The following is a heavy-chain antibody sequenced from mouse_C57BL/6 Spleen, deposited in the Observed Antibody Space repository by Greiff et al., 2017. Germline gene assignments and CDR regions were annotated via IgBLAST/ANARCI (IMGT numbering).Heavy chain of an antibody. D-gene: IGHD4-1*01. CDR2: INPNNGGT. CDR1: GYTFTDYY. J-gene: IGHJ3*01. CDR3: ASKGNWAPWFAY. Sequence: VQLQQSGPELVKPGASVKISCKASGYTFTDYYMNWVKQSHGKSLEWIGDINPNNGGTSHNQKFKGKATLTVDKSSSTAYMELRSLTSEDSAVYYCASKGNWAPWFAYWGQGTLVTVSA. V-gene: IGHV1-26*01.